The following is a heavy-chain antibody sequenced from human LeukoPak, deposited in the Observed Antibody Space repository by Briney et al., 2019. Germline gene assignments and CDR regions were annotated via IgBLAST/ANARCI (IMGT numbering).Heavy chain of an antibody. J-gene: IGHJ4*02. CDR3: ACDYGGNSGVDY. Sequence: GGSLRLSCAASGFTFSSYGMHWVRQAAGKGLEWVTFIWFDGGDKYYADSVKGRFTISRDNSKNTLYLQMNSLRAEDTAVYYCACDYGGNSGVDYWGQGTLVTVSS. CDR1: GFTFSSYG. V-gene: IGHV3-30*02. D-gene: IGHD4-23*01. CDR2: IWFDGGDK.